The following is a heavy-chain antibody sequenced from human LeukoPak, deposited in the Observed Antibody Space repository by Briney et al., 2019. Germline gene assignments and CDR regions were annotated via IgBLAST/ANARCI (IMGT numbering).Heavy chain of an antibody. V-gene: IGHV1-2*02. Sequence: ASVKVSCKASGYTFTGYYMHWVRQAPGQGLEWMGWINPNSGGTNYAQKFQGRATMTRDTSISTAYMELSRLRSDDTAVYYCARDLIKNWNYGSGYWGQGTLVTVSS. CDR3: ARDLIKNWNYGSGY. CDR2: INPNSGGT. CDR1: GYTFTGYY. D-gene: IGHD1-7*01. J-gene: IGHJ4*02.